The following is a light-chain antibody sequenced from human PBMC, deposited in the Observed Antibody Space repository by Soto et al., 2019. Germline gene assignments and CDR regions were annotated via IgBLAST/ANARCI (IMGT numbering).Light chain of an antibody. Sequence: DIQMTQSPSTLSASVGDRVTITCRASQSISSWLAWYQQKPGKAPKLLIYKASSLESGVPSRFSGSGSRTEFTLTISSLQPDDFATYYCQQYTSFPTFGQGTKVEIK. V-gene: IGKV1-5*03. CDR1: QSISSW. J-gene: IGKJ1*01. CDR2: KAS. CDR3: QQYTSFPT.